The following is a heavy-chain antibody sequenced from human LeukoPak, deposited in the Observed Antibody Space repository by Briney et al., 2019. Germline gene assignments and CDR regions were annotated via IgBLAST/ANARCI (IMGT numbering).Heavy chain of an antibody. D-gene: IGHD1-26*01. J-gene: IGHJ4*02. CDR1: GVSFSGYY. CDR2: ISHTGRT. V-gene: IGHV4-34*01. CDR3: TRTSPGIPLDF. Sequence: PSETLSLTCGVSGVSFSGYYWSWIRRAPGKGPEWIGEISHTGRTAYNPSLKSRVTISLDTSKNQFSLKLTFVSAADTAVYYCTRTSPGIPLDFWGQGTLVTVSS.